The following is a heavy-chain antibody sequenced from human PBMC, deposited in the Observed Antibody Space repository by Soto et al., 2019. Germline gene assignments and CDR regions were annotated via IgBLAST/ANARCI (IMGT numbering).Heavy chain of an antibody. D-gene: IGHD7-27*01. V-gene: IGHV1-69*11. J-gene: IGHJ4*02. CDR1: GGTFSNSA. CDR3: ATQLTGDLDY. Sequence: QVQPVQSGAEVRKPGSSVKVSCKASGGTFSNSAMHWVRQAPGQGLEWMGGIILILGSATYAQSFHGRVPITADEFTTTVYMELGSLRSDDTSVYYCATQLTGDLDYWGQGSMVTVSS. CDR2: IILILGSA.